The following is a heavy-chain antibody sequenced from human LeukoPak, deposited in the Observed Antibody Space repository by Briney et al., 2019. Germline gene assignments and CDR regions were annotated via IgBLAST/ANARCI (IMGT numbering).Heavy chain of an antibody. J-gene: IGHJ1*01. CDR3: ARPGGRSGLAEYFQY. D-gene: IGHD6-19*01. CDR2: INHSGST. CDR1: GGSFSTYY. Sequence: ETSETLSLTCAVYGGSFSTYYWSWIRQPPGKGLEWVGEINHSGSTNYNPSLKSRVTISIDTSKNQFSLKLTSVTAPEQAVYYCARPGGRSGLAEYFQYWGQGTLVTVSS. V-gene: IGHV4-34*01.